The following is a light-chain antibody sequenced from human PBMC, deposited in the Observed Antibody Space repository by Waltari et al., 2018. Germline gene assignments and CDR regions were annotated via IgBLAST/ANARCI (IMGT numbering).Light chain of an antibody. V-gene: IGKV1-5*03. CDR1: QSITNW. J-gene: IGKJ1*01. Sequence: DIQMTQSPSTLSASVGDRVTITCRASQSITNWLAWYQQKPGKAPKLLIYKASNLESGVPSSVSGSGSATEFTLTISSLQPDDFATYCYQQYDNYWTFGQGTKVEIK. CDR2: KAS. CDR3: QQYDNYWT.